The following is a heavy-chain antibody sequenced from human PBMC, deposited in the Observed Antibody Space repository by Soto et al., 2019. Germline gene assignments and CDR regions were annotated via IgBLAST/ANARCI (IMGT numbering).Heavy chain of an antibody. Sequence: GGSLRLSCAASGFTFSSYAMSWVRQAPGKGLEWVSAISGSGGSTYYADSVKGRFTISRDNSKNTLYLQMNSLRAEDTAVYYCAKDPRLLHGILTGEFDYWGQGTLVTVSS. V-gene: IGHV3-23*01. CDR2: ISGSGGST. CDR3: AKDPRLLHGILTGEFDY. J-gene: IGHJ4*02. D-gene: IGHD3-9*01. CDR1: GFTFSSYA.